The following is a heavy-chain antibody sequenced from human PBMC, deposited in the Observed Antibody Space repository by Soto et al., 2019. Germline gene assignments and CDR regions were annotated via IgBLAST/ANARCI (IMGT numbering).Heavy chain of an antibody. CDR2: IYWYDDK. D-gene: IGHD1-1*01. Sequence: QITLKESGPTLVKPTQTLTLTCTFSGFSLSTSGLGVGWIRQPPGKALEWLGIIYWYDDKPYSPSLRSRFTINKDTSKNQVFLTMTNMDPVDTATYYCAQADKNNWFHDCFDIWGQGTMVTVSS. J-gene: IGHJ3*02. CDR1: GFSLSTSGLG. V-gene: IGHV2-5*01. CDR3: AQADKNNWFHDCFDI.